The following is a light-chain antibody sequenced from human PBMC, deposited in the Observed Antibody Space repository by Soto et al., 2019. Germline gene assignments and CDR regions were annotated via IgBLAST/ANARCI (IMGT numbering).Light chain of an antibody. CDR2: EGS. J-gene: IGLJ1*01. CDR3: FSYAGSSTYV. CDR1: NSDVGSYNL. V-gene: IGLV2-23*01. Sequence: QSALTQPASVSGSPGQSITISCTGTNSDVGSYNLVSWYQQHPGKAPKLMIYEGSKRPSGVSNRFSGSKSGNTASLTISGLHAEDEADYYCFSYAGSSTYVFGTGTKLTVL.